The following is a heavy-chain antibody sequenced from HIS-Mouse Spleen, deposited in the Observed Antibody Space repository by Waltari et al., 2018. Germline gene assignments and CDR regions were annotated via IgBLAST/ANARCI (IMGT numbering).Heavy chain of an antibody. CDR2: ISWNSGSI. J-gene: IGHJ4*02. Sequence: EVQLVESGGGLVQPGRSLRLSCAASGFTFDDYAMHWVRQAPGKGLEWVSGISWNSGSIGDADSGKGRFTISRDNAKNSLYLQMNSLRAEDTALYYCAKDARKGYCSGGSCYNYFDYWGQGTLVTVSS. V-gene: IGHV3-9*01. CDR3: AKDARKGYCSGGSCYNYFDY. CDR1: GFTFDDYA. D-gene: IGHD2-15*01.